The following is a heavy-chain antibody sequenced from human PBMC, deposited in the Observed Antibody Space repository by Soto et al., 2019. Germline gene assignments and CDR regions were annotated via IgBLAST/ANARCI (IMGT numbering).Heavy chain of an antibody. J-gene: IGHJ4*01. D-gene: IGHD6-25*01. CDR2: ISGYDTNI. CDR1: GYIFSNFG. V-gene: IGHV1-18*01. CDR3: ARDSGACLFFNFDY. Sequence: GASVKVSCKASGYIFSNFGFSWVRQAPGQGLEWMGWISGYDTNIEYGQKFQGRLTMTTDTSTSTAYMELRSLRSDDTAVYFSARDSGACLFFNFDYWGQGTLVTVSS.